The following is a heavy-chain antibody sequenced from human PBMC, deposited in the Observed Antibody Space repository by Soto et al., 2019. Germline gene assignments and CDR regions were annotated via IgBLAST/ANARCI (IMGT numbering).Heavy chain of an antibody. CDR1: GFTFSSYA. CDR2: ISGSGGST. CDR3: AKGGSSWYRLGHDAFDI. Sequence: GGSLRLSCAASGFTFSSYAMGWVRQAPGKGLEWVSAISGSGGSTYYADSVKGRFTISRDNSKNTLYLQMNSLRAEDTAVYYCAKGGSSWYRLGHDAFDIWGQGTMVTVSS. J-gene: IGHJ3*02. D-gene: IGHD6-13*01. V-gene: IGHV3-23*01.